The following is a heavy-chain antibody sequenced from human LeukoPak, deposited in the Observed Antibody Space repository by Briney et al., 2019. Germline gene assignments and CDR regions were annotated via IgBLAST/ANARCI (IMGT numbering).Heavy chain of an antibody. V-gene: IGHV3-30*19. Sequence: PGRSLRLSCAASGFTFSTYGMHWVRRAPGKGLEWVAVISFDGSNKYYADSVKGRFTISRDNSKNTLYLQMNSLRAEDTAVYYCARDLSPVVRASPMGYWGQGTLVTVSS. J-gene: IGHJ4*02. CDR3: ARDLSPVVRASPMGY. D-gene: IGHD3-10*01. CDR2: ISFDGSNK. CDR1: GFTFSTYG.